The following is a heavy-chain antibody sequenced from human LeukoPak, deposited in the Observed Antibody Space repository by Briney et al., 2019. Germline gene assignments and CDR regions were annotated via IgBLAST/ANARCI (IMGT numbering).Heavy chain of an antibody. Sequence: SETLSLTCTVSGGSISSYYWSWIRQPPGKGLEWIGYIYYSGSTNYNPSLKSRVTISVDTSKNQFSLKLSSVTAADTAVYYCARAFVPATAIDYWGQGTLVTVSS. D-gene: IGHD2-2*01. V-gene: IGHV4-59*01. J-gene: IGHJ4*02. CDR3: ARAFVPATAIDY. CDR1: GGSISSYY. CDR2: IYYSGST.